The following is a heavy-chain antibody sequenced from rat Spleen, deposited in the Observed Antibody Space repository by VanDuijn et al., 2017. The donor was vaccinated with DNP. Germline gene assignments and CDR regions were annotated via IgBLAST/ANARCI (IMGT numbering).Heavy chain of an antibody. CDR1: GFTFSNYG. CDR2: ITNSGGSNT. Sequence: EVLLVESGGGLVQPGRSLKLSCAASGFTFSNYGMAWVRQAPTKGLEWVASITNSGGSNTYYPDSVKGRFTISRDNAKSTRYLHMNSLRSEDTATYYFARVPALCAMDVWVQGTSVTVSS. V-gene: IGHV5S13*01. CDR3: ARVPALCAMDV. J-gene: IGHJ4*01.